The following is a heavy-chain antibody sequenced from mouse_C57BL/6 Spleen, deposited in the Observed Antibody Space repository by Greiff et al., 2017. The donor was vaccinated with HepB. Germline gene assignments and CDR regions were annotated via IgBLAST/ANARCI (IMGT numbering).Heavy chain of an antibody. J-gene: IGHJ2*01. V-gene: IGHV5-4*01. CDR3: AREEYYFDY. Sequence: EVKVEESGGGLVKPGGSLKLSCAASGFTFSSYAMSWVRQTPEKRLEWVATISDGGSYTYYPDNVKGRFTISRDNAKNNLYLQMSHLKSEDTAMYYCAREEYYFDYWGQGTTLTVSS. CDR2: ISDGGSYT. CDR1: GFTFSSYA.